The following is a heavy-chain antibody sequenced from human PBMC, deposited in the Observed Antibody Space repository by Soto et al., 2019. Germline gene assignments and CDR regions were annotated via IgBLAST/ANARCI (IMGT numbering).Heavy chain of an antibody. V-gene: IGHV1-69*06. CDR1: GGTSTRYA. Sequence: QERLVQSGAEVRKPGSSVKVSCKVTGGTSTRYAINWVRQAPGQGLEWMGGIVPMVGTSKSAQKFQGRVTITADTSTNIAYMELRSLRSEDTAVYYCNRGSEYDFWSGYLWGQGTLVSVSS. J-gene: IGHJ4*02. D-gene: IGHD3-3*01. CDR2: IVPMVGTS. CDR3: NRGSEYDFWSGYL.